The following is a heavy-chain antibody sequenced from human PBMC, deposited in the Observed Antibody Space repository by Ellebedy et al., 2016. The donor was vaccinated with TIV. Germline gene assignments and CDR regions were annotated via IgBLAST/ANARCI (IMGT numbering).Heavy chain of an antibody. J-gene: IGHJ4*02. D-gene: IGHD3-22*01. Sequence: AASVKVSCKASGYTFSSYGISWVRQAPGQGLEWMGYTDTYNGNTDYAQKFQGRVTMTTDTSTSTAYMELRSLRSDDTAVYSCARDRDSSCPHGYWGQGTLVTVSS. V-gene: IGHV1-18*01. CDR2: TDTYNGNT. CDR3: ARDRDSSCPHGY. CDR1: GYTFSSYG.